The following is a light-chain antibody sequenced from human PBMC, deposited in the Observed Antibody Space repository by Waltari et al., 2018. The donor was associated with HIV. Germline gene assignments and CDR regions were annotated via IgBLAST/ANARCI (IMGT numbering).Light chain of an antibody. CDR3: GTWDSSLSVGV. Sequence: QSLLTQPPSVSAAPGHQVTIPCSGSGSHTGKNHVSWYRQVPGTAPKLLIYENNKRASGIPDRFSGSRSGTSATLGITGLQTGDEADYYCGTWDSSLSVGVFGGGTKVTVL. CDR1: GSHTGKNH. J-gene: IGLJ3*02. CDR2: ENN. V-gene: IGLV1-51*02.